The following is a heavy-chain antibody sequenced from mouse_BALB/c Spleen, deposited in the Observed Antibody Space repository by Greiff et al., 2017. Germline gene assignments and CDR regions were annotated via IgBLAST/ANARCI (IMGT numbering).Heavy chain of an antibody. D-gene: IGHD2-14*01. CDR2: ISSGSSTI. CDR3: ARYYRYYAMDY. CDR1: GFTFSSFG. Sequence: EVQGVESGGGLVQPGGSRKLSCAASGFTFSSFGMHWVRQAPEKGLEWVAYISSGSSTIYYADTVKGRFTISRDNPKNTLFLQMTSLRSEDTAMYYCARYYRYYAMDYWGQGTSVTVSS. J-gene: IGHJ4*01. V-gene: IGHV5-17*02.